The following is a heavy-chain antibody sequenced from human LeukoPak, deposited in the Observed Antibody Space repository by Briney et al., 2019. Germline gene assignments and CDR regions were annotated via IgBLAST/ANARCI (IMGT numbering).Heavy chain of an antibody. J-gene: IGHJ4*02. CDR1: GGSFSSFY. D-gene: IGHD2-15*01. CDR2: VYYNGIT. CDR3: ARDVTPQTGWYYFDY. Sequence: SETLSLTCTDSGGSFSSFYWSWIRQPPGKGLEWIGYVYYNGITKYNPSLKNRVTISVDTSKNQFSLKLTSVTAADTAVYYCARDVTPQTGWYYFDYWGQGTLVTVSS. V-gene: IGHV4-59*01.